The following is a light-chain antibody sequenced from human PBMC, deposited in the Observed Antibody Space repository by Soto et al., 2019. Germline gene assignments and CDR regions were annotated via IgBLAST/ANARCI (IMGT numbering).Light chain of an antibody. V-gene: IGKV3-20*01. Sequence: EIVLTQSPGTLSLSPGERATLSCRASQIVDSSYSAWYQQKPGQAPRLLIYGASSRATGIPDRFSGSGSGTDFTLTISRLEPEDFAVYYCQQYDTSPPGITFGQGTRLEIK. J-gene: IGKJ5*01. CDR3: QQYDTSPPGIT. CDR1: QIVDSSY. CDR2: GAS.